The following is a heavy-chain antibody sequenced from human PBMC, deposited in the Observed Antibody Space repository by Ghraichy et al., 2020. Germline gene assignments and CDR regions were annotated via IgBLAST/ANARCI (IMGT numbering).Heavy chain of an antibody. CDR3: VRGVRSWFY. Sequence: GGSLRLSCAASGFTFSDYWMTWVRQAPGKGLEWVANIHQDGSGKYYVDSVKGRFTISRDNAKNSLYLQMNSLRAEDTAVYYCVRGVRSWFYCGQGTLVTVSS. D-gene: IGHD6-13*01. CDR1: GFTFSDYW. V-gene: IGHV3-7*01. J-gene: IGHJ4*02. CDR2: IHQDGSGK.